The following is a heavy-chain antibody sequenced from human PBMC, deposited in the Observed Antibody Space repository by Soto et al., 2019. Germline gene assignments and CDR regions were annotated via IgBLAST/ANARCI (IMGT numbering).Heavy chain of an antibody. J-gene: IGHJ4*02. CDR1: GFTFSSYG. Sequence: GGSLRLSCAASGFTFSSYGMHWVRQAPGKGLEWVAVIWYDGSNKYYADSVKGRFTISRDNSKDTLYLQMNSLRAEDTAVYYCARDRKAYYDFWSGYYPWFDYWGQGTLVTVSS. V-gene: IGHV3-33*01. CDR3: ARDRKAYYDFWSGYYPWFDY. CDR2: IWYDGSNK. D-gene: IGHD3-3*01.